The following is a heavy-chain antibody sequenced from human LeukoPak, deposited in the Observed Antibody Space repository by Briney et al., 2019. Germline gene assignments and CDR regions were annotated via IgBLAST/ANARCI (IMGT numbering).Heavy chain of an antibody. V-gene: IGHV4-30-4*01. CDR1: GGSISSGDYY. CDR3: ARVGPGVWFDY. D-gene: IGHD3-16*01. Sequence: NTSQTLSLTCTVSGGSISSGDYYWGWIRQPPGKGLEWIGNIYYSGSTYYNPSLKSRVTVSVDTSKNQFSLKLSSVTAADTAVYYCARVGPGVWFDYWGQGTLVTVSS. J-gene: IGHJ4*02. CDR2: IYYSGST.